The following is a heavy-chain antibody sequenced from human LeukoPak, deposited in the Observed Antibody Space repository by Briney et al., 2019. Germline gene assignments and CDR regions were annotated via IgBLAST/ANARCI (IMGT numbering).Heavy chain of an antibody. CDR2: INHSGST. CDR3: ARGYGSGSYYPRFDP. J-gene: IGHJ5*02. D-gene: IGHD3-10*01. CDR1: GGSFSGYY. Sequence: SETLSLTCAVYGGSFSGYYWSWIRQPPGKGLEWIGEINHSGSTNYNPSLKSRVTISVDTSKNQFSLKLSSVTAADTAVYYCARGYGSGSYYPRFDPWGQGTLVTVSS. V-gene: IGHV4-34*01.